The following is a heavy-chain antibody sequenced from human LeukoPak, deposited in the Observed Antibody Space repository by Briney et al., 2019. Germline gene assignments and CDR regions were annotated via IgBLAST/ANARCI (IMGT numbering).Heavy chain of an antibody. V-gene: IGHV4-30-4*01. CDR2: IYYSGST. CDR3: ARYSSGYCYHSTSFDY. D-gene: IGHD3-22*01. Sequence: PSQTLSLTCTVSGGSISSGDYYWSWIRQPPGKGLEWIGYIYYSGSTYYNPSLKSRVTISVDTSKNQFSLKLSSVTAADTAVYYCARYSSGYCYHSTSFDYWGQGTLVTVSS. J-gene: IGHJ4*02. CDR1: GGSISSGDYY.